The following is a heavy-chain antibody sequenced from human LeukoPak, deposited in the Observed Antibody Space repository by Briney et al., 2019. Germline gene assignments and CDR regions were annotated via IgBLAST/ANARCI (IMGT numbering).Heavy chain of an antibody. D-gene: IGHD5-24*01. V-gene: IGHV3-23*01. J-gene: IGHJ4*02. CDR3: AKGGGWLQFHYFDY. CDR1: GFTFSSYA. CDR2: ISGSGGST. Sequence: GGSPRLSCAASGFTFSSYAMSWVRQAPGKGLEWVSAISGSGGSTYYADSVKGRFTISRDNSKNTLYLQMNSLRAEDTAVYYCAKGGGWLQFHYFDYWGQGTLVTVSS.